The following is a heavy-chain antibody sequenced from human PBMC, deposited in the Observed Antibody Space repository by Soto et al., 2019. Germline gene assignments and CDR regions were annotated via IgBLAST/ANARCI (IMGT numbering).Heavy chain of an antibody. CDR3: ASDRSSGWDQGYGMDV. CDR1: GGSISTYY. CDR2: IYYSGST. V-gene: IGHV4-59*01. D-gene: IGHD6-19*01. J-gene: IGHJ6*02. Sequence: PSETLSLTCTVSGGSISTYYWSWIRQPPGKGLEWIGYIYYSGSTSYNPSLKSRVTISVDTSKNQFSLKLRSVTAADTAVYYCASDRSSGWDQGYGMDVWGQGTTVAVSS.